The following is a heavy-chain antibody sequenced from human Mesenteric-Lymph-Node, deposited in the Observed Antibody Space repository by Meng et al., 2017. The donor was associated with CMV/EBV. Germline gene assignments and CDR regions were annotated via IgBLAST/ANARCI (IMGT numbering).Heavy chain of an antibody. CDR3: ARDYRCTSTSCYGGDP. CDR1: GGSISSGDYY. V-gene: IGHV4-30-4*08. D-gene: IGHD2-2*01. J-gene: IGHJ5*02. Sequence: SETLSLTCTVSGGSISSGDYYWSWIRQPPGKGLEWIGYIYYSGNTHYNPSLKSRVTMSLDTSKNQFSLKLTSVTAADTAVYYCARDYRCTSTSCYGGDPWGQGTLVTVSS. CDR2: IYYSGNT.